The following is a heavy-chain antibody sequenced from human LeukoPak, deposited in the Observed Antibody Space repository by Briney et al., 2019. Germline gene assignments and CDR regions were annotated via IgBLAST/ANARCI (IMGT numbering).Heavy chain of an antibody. CDR2: IDPNSGGT. J-gene: IGHJ4*02. D-gene: IGHD2-2*01. Sequence: GASVKVSCKTSGYTFPGYYIHWVRQAPGQGLEWLGRIDPNSGGTSYAHNFQGRVTMTRDTSISTAYMDLSSLRSDDTAVYYCARDSRVSGDYWGQGTLVTVSS. CDR3: ARDSRVSGDY. CDR1: GYTFPGYY. V-gene: IGHV1-2*06.